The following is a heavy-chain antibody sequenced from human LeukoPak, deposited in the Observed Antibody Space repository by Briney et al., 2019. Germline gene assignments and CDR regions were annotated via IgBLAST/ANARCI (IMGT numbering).Heavy chain of an antibody. V-gene: IGHV4-39*01. CDR3: ARHFYYGSGSYSYYYMDV. D-gene: IGHD3-10*01. J-gene: IGHJ6*03. CDR1: GGSISSSSYY. Sequence: SETLPLACTVSGGSISSSSYYWGWIRQPPGKGLEWIGSFHYSGSSYYSPSLKSRVTISVDMSKNQFSLKLSSVTAADTAVYYCARHFYYGSGSYSYYYMDVWGKGTTVTVSS. CDR2: FHYSGSS.